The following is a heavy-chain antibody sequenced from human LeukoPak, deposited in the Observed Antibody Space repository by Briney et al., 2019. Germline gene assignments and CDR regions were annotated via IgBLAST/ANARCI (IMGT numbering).Heavy chain of an antibody. CDR3: TRDRFGTAGLDN. J-gene: IGHJ4*02. V-gene: IGHV4-34*09. D-gene: IGHD1-1*01. Sequence: SETLSLTCAVYGGSFSGCYWSWIRQVPGKGLEWIGNIYYSGSAYYNPSLKSRTTISIDTSKNQFSLKLSSVTAADTAVYYCTRDRFGTAGLDNWGQGTLVTVSS. CDR2: IYYSGSA. CDR1: GGSFSGCY.